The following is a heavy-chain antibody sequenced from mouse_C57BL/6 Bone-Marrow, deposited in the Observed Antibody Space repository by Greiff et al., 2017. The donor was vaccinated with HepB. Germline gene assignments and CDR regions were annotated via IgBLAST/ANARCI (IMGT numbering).Heavy chain of an antibody. CDR2: IRLKSDNYAT. D-gene: IGHD2-12*01. V-gene: IGHV6-3*01. CDR3: TLYGFAY. Sequence: DVKLQESGGGLVQPGGSMKLSCVASGFTFSNYWMNWVRQSPEKGLAWVAQIRLKSDNYATHYAESVKGRFTISIDDSKSSVYLQMNNLRAEDTGIYYCTLYGFAYWGQGTLVTVSA. J-gene: IGHJ3*01. CDR1: GFTFSNYW.